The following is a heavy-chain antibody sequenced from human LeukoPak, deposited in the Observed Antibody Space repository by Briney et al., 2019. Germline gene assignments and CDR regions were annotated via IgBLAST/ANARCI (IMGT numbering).Heavy chain of an antibody. D-gene: IGHD1-26*01. CDR2: ISGSSSYI. CDR3: ARDLLGWELHYFDY. Sequence: GGSLRLSCAASGFTFTSYWMTWVRQAPGKGLEWVSSISGSSSYIYYADSVKGRFSISRDNAKNSLYLQMNSLRAEDTAVYYCARDLLGWELHYFDYWGQGTLVTVSS. J-gene: IGHJ4*02. CDR1: GFTFTSYW. V-gene: IGHV3-21*01.